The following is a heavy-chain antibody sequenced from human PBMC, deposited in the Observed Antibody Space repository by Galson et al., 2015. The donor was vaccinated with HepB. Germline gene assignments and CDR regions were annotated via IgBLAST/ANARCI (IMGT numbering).Heavy chain of an antibody. CDR1: GFTFSDYY. V-gene: IGHV3-11*06. CDR2: ISGSGTYT. J-gene: IGHJ3*01. D-gene: IGHD2-15*01. CDR3: ARGVRVASYAFDV. Sequence: SLRLSCAASGFTFSDYYMTWVRQAPGKGLEWISYISGSGTYTQSAESVKGRFTISRDNSNNSLFLEIDTLRAEDTAVHYCARGVRVASYAFDVWGRGTMVTVSS.